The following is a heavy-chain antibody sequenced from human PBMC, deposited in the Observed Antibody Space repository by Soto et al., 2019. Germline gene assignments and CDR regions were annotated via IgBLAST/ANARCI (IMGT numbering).Heavy chain of an antibody. D-gene: IGHD5-12*01. Sequence: GGSLRLSCAASGFTFSSYSMNWVRQAPGKGLEWVSSISSSSSYIYYADSVKGRFTISRDNAKNSPYLQMNSLRAEDTVVYYCARLYSGYDEAFDIWGQGTMVTVSS. CDR2: ISSSSSYI. V-gene: IGHV3-21*01. CDR1: GFTFSSYS. CDR3: ARLYSGYDEAFDI. J-gene: IGHJ3*02.